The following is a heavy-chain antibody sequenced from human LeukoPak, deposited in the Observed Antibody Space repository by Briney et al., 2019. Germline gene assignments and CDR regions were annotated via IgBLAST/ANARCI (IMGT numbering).Heavy chain of an antibody. CDR2: IYTSGST. V-gene: IGHV4-4*07. Sequence: PSETLSLTSAVSGGSSSIYYWSWIWPPAGKGLEWSGRIYTSGSTNYNPSLKSRVTMSVDTSKSQFSLNLRSVTAADTAVYYCARLPGGDSSSVVAFDIWGQGTMVTVSS. J-gene: IGHJ3*02. D-gene: IGHD2-21*02. CDR1: GGSSSIYY. CDR3: ARLPGGDSSSVVAFDI.